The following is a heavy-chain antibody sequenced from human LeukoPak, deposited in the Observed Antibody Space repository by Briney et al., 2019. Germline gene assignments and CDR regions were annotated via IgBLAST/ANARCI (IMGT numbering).Heavy chain of an antibody. CDR2: VNPNSGDT. CDR3: AREINSSAYY. D-gene: IGHD3-22*01. Sequence: ASVKVSCKASSYTFTGSYIHWVRQAPGQGLEWMGRVNPNSGDTNYAQKFQGRVTMSRDTSISTAYMELSRLRSDDTAVYYCAREINSSAYYWGQGTLVTVSS. CDR1: SYTFTGSY. V-gene: IGHV1-2*06. J-gene: IGHJ4*02.